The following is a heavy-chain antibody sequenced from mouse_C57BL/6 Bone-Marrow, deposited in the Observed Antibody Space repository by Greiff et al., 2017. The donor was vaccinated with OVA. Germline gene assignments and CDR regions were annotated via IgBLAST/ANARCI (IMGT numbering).Heavy chain of an antibody. Sequence: QVQLQQSGPELVKPGASVKISCKASGYAFSSSWMNWVKQRPGKGLEWIGRIYPGDGDTNYNGKFKGKATLTADKSSSTAYMQLSSLTSEDSAVYFCARGYYGSSSWFAYWGQGTLVTVSA. CDR3: ARGYYGSSSWFAY. CDR2: IYPGDGDT. J-gene: IGHJ3*01. V-gene: IGHV1-82*01. CDR1: GYAFSSSW. D-gene: IGHD1-1*01.